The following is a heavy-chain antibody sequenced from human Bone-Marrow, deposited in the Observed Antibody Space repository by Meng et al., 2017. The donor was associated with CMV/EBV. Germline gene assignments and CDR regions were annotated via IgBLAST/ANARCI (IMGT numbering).Heavy chain of an antibody. D-gene: IGHD3-3*01. J-gene: IGHJ4*02. V-gene: IGHV4-34*01. CDR1: GGSFSGYY. CDR2: TNHGGDT. CDR3: ARGRDTIFGVVITGYYFDS. Sequence: GSLRLSCAVYGGSFSGYYRTWIRQPPGKGLEWIGVTNHGGDTSYNPSLKSRVGISVDTSKNQFSLRLSSVTAADTAVYYCARGRDTIFGVVITGYYFDSWGRGTLVTVSS.